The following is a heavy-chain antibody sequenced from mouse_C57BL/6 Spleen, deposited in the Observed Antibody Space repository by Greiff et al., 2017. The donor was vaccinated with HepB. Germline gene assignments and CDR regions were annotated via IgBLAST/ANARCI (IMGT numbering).Heavy chain of an antibody. CDR1: GYTFTSYG. CDR2: IYPRSGNT. D-gene: IGHD1-1*01. V-gene: IGHV1-81*01. CDR3: ARSDYYGSSPSYAMDY. Sequence: VQLQQSGAELARPGASVKLSCKASGYTFTSYGISWVKQRTGQGLEWIGEIYPRSGNTYYNEKFKGKATLTADKSSSTAYMELRSLTSEDSAVYFCARSDYYGSSPSYAMDYWGQGTSVTVSS. J-gene: IGHJ4*01.